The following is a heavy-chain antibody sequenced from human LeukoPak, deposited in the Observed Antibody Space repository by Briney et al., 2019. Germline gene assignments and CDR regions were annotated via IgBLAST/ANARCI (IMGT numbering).Heavy chain of an antibody. D-gene: IGHD1-26*01. Sequence: PGGSLRLSCAASGFTFSSYGMSWVRQAPGKGLEWVSAISGSGGSTYYADSVKGRFTISRDNSKNTLYLQMNSLRAEDTAVYYCAKSIRVGALYYYYYMDVWGKGTTVTISS. J-gene: IGHJ6*03. CDR2: ISGSGGST. CDR3: AKSIRVGALYYYYYMDV. V-gene: IGHV3-23*01. CDR1: GFTFSSYG.